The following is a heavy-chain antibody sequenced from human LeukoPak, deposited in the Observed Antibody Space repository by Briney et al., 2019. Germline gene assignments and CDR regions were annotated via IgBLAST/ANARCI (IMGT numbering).Heavy chain of an antibody. CDR2: INPNSGGT. V-gene: IGHV1-2*02. CDR3: ARADRDGYTFDY. Sequence: ASVKVSCKASGYTFTGYYMHWVRQAPGQGLEWMGWINPNSGGTNYAQNFQGRVTMTRDTSISTAYMELSRLRSDDTAVYYCARADRDGYTFDYWGQGTLVPVSS. CDR1: GYTFTGYY. J-gene: IGHJ4*02. D-gene: IGHD5-24*01.